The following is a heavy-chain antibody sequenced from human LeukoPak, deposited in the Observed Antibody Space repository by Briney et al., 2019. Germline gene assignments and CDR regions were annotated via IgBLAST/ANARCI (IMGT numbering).Heavy chain of an antibody. D-gene: IGHD6-13*01. Sequence: PTGGSLRLSCAASGFTFSSYAMSWVRQAPGKGLEWVSYISSSGSTIYYADSVKGRFTISRDNAKNSLYLQMNSLRAEDTAVYYCARDAGVAAAGINYYYYMDVWGKGTTVTVSS. CDR3: ARDAGVAAAGINYYYYMDV. V-gene: IGHV3-48*04. CDR2: ISSSGSTI. J-gene: IGHJ6*03. CDR1: GFTFSSYA.